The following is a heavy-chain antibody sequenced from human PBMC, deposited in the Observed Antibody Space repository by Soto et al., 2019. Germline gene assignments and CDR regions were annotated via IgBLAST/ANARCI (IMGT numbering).Heavy chain of an antibody. Sequence: GGSLRLSCAASGFTFSIYGMTWVRQAPGKGLEWVSAISGSGGSTYYADSVKGRFTISRDNSKNTLYLQMNILRAEDTAIYYCAKRNGDYLNGMDVWGQGTTVTVSS. J-gene: IGHJ6*02. V-gene: IGHV3-23*01. D-gene: IGHD4-17*01. CDR2: ISGSGGST. CDR3: AKRNGDYLNGMDV. CDR1: GFTFSIYG.